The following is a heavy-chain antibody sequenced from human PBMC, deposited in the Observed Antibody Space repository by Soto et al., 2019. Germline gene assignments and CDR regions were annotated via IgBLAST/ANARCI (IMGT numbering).Heavy chain of an antibody. CDR1: GATFRSSA. D-gene: IGHD2-15*01. Sequence: GASVKVSCKASGATFRSSAVQWMRQARGQRLEWIGWIVVGSGYTIYAQYLQDRVTITRAMSTSTAHMELSSLRYEDTAVYYCAAVETPPGFYYGMDVWGQGTTVTVSS. J-gene: IGHJ6*02. CDR2: IVVGSGYT. V-gene: IGHV1-58*01. CDR3: AAVETPPGFYYGMDV.